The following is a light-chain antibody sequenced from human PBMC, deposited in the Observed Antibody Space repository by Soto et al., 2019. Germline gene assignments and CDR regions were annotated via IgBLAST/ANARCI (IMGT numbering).Light chain of an antibody. CDR3: QSYDSSLSALYV. Sequence: QSVLTQPPSVSGAPGQRVTISCTGSSSNIGPGSDVHWYQQLPGTAPKLLIYGNSNRPSGVPDRFSGSKSGTSASLAITGLQAEDEADYYCQSYDSSLSALYVFGTGTKLTVL. J-gene: IGLJ1*01. CDR1: SSNIGPGSD. CDR2: GNS. V-gene: IGLV1-40*01.